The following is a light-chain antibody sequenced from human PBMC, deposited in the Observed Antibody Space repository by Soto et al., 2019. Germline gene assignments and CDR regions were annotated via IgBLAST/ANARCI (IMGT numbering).Light chain of an antibody. Sequence: EIVMTQSPDTLSVSPGEGATLSCRASRSISRYLAWYQHQPGQAPRLLIYDVSSRATGIPDRFSGSGSGTDFTLTISRLEPEDFAVYYCQQYGTSPWTFGQGTKVDIK. CDR1: RSISRY. CDR3: QQYGTSPWT. V-gene: IGKV3-20*01. J-gene: IGKJ1*01. CDR2: DVS.